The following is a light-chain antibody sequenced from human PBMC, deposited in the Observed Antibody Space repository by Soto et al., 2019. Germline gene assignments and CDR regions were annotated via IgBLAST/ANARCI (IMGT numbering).Light chain of an antibody. V-gene: IGLV1-44*01. CDR2: SNN. Sequence: QSVLTQPPSASGTPGQRVTISCSGSSSNIGSNTVNWYQQLPGTAPKLLIYSNNQRPSGVPDQFSGSKSGTSASLAISGLQSEDEADYYCAAWDDSLNGPVFGGGIQLTVL. CDR1: SSNIGSNT. CDR3: AAWDDSLNGPV. J-gene: IGLJ7*01.